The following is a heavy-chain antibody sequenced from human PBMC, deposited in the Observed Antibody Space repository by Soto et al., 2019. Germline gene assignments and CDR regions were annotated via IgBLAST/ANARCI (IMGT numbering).Heavy chain of an antibody. CDR2: INHSGST. CDR3: ARGGGRYSSSSRPSRVVSYNWFDP. J-gene: IGHJ5*02. V-gene: IGHV4-34*01. Sequence: PSETLSLTCAVYGGSFSGYYWSWIRQPPGKGLEWIGEINHSGSTNYNPSLKSRVTISVDASKNQFSLKLSSVTAADTAVYYCARGGGRYSSSSRPSRVVSYNWFDPWGQGTLVTVSS. CDR1: GGSFSGYY. D-gene: IGHD6-6*01.